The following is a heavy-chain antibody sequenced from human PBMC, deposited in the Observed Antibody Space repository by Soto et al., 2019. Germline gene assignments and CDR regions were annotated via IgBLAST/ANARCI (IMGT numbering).Heavy chain of an antibody. D-gene: IGHD6-13*01. J-gene: IGHJ4*02. V-gene: IGHV3-48*03. CDR3: ASVPGYSSSWYVFRY. CDR1: GFTFSSYE. CDR2: ISSSGSTI. Sequence: VGSLRLSCAASGFTFSSYEMNWVRQAPGKGLEWVSYISSSGSTIYYADSVKGRFTISRDNAKNSLYLQMNSLRAEDTAVYYCASVPGYSSSWYVFRYWGRGTLVTVSS.